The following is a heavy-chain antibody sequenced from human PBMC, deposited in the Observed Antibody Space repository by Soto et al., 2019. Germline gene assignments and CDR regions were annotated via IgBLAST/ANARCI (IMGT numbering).Heavy chain of an antibody. J-gene: IGHJ4*02. V-gene: IGHV4-39*01. Sequence: GSLSLTCTVSGGSISSSSYYWGWIRQPPGKGLEWIGSIYYSGSTYYNPSLKSRVTISVDTSKNQFSLKLSSVTAADTAVYYCARGGYCSGGSCYSVYFDYWGQGTLVTVSS. D-gene: IGHD2-15*01. CDR1: GGSISSSSYY. CDR3: ARGGYCSGGSCYSVYFDY. CDR2: IYYSGST.